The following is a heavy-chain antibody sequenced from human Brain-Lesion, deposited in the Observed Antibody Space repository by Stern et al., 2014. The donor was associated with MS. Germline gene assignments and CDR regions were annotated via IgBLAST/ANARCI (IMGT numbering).Heavy chain of an antibody. CDR1: GFSLSNAAMG. D-gene: IGHD2-15*01. V-gene: IGHV2-26*01. CDR3: ARMREYCSGGICFAGYYDS. J-gene: IGHJ4*02. Sequence: QITLKESGPVLAKPTETLTLTCSVSGFSLSNAAMGVSWIRQPPGNALQCLAHIFSTGETAYSTSLKSRLTISKDTSRSQVVLTMTNMDPVDTATYYCARMREYCSGGICFAGYYDSWGQGTLVTVSS. CDR2: IFSTGET.